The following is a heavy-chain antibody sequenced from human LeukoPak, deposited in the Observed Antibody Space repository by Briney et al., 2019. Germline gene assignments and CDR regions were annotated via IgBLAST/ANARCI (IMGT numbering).Heavy chain of an antibody. D-gene: IGHD3-3*01. CDR2: IYYSGST. CDR3: ARGRRMNDFWSGSKAGPVDY. V-gene: IGHV4-59*12. Sequence: PSETLSLTCTVSGGSISSYYWSWIRQPPGKGLEWIGYIYYSGSTNYNPSLKSRVTISVDTSKNQFSLKLSSVTAADTAVYYCARGRRMNDFWSGSKAGPVDYWGQGTLVTVSS. J-gene: IGHJ4*02. CDR1: GGSISSYY.